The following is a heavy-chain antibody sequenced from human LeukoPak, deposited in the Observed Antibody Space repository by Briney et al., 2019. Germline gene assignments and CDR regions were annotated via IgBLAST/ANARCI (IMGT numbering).Heavy chain of an antibody. Sequence: SETLSLTCTVSGGSITSGGYYRSWIRQHAGKGLEWIGYIYYSGSTSYNPSLKSRVTISLDTSRNQFSLKLSSVTAADTAVYYCAREMDYYDSGGYYLQWFNPWGQGTLVTVSS. V-gene: IGHV4-31*03. CDR3: AREMDYYDSGGYYLQWFNP. CDR2: IYYSGST. D-gene: IGHD3-22*01. CDR1: GGSITSGGYY. J-gene: IGHJ5*02.